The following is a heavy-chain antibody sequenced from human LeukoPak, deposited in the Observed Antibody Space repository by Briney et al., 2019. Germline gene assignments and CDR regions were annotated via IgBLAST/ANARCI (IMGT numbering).Heavy chain of an antibody. V-gene: IGHV4-59*12. CDR1: GGSISSYY. J-gene: IGHJ5*02. CDR3: ARVLGSGSYRSPSRAYNWFDP. CDR2: IYYSGTS. Sequence: PSETLSLTCTVSGGSISSYYWSWIRQPPGKGLEWIGSIYYSGTSNYNQSLKSRVTISVDTSRNKFSLKLTSVTAADTAVYYCARVLGSGSYRSPSRAYNWFDPWGQGTLVTVSS. D-gene: IGHD3-10*01.